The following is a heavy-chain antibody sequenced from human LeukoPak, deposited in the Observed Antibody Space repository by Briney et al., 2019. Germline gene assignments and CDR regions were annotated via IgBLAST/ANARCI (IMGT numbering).Heavy chain of an antibody. D-gene: IGHD3-10*01. J-gene: IGHJ5*02. CDR3: ARGATMVRGVPPPPNWFDP. V-gene: IGHV1-69*04. Sequence: ASVKVSCKASGYTFTSYGISWVRQAPGQGLEWMGRIIPILGIANYAQKFQGRVTITADKSTSTAYMELSSLRSEDTAVYYCARGATMVRGVPPPPNWFDPWGQGTLVTVSS. CDR1: GYTFTSYG. CDR2: IIPILGIA.